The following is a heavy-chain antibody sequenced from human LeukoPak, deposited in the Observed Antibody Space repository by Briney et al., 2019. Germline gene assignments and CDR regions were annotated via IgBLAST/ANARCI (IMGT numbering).Heavy chain of an antibody. CDR2: IVVGSGNT. J-gene: IGHJ4*02. CDR3: AADQGYSSSWYDY. V-gene: IGHV1-58*01. Sequence: SVKVSCKASGFTFTSSAVQWVRQARGQRLEWIGWIVVGSGNTNYAQKFQERVTITRDMSTSTAYMELSSLGSEDTAVYYCAADQGYSSSWYDYWGQGTLVTVSS. D-gene: IGHD6-13*01. CDR1: GFTFTSSA.